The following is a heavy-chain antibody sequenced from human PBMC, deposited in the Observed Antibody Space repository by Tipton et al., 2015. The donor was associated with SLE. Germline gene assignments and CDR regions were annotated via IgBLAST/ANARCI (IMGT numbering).Heavy chain of an antibody. Sequence: QLVQSGAEVKPSETLSLTCAVYGGSFSGHYWSWIRQPPGKGLEWIGEINHSGSTNYNPSLRSRVTMSVDTSKNQFSLKLSSVTAADTAVYYCARTIDDYSPYMDVWGKGTAVSVSS. CDR2: INHSGST. CDR1: GGSFSGHY. CDR3: ARTIDDYSPYMDV. V-gene: IGHV4-34*01. J-gene: IGHJ6*03. D-gene: IGHD4-11*01.